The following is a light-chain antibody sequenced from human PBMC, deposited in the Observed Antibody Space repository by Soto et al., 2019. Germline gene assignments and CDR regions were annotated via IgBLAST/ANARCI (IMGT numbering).Light chain of an antibody. CDR3: QQSGSSPGT. J-gene: IGKJ2*01. Sequence: EIVLTQSPGTLPLSPGDRATLSCRARQSISSYLAWYQQKPGQAPRLLIYGASSRATGIPDRFSGSGSGTDFSLTITRLEPADFAVYYCQQSGSSPGTFGQGTKLEIK. V-gene: IGKV3-20*01. CDR2: GAS. CDR1: QSISSY.